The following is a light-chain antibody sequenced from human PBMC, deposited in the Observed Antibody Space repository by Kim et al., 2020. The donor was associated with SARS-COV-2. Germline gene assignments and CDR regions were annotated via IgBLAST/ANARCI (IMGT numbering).Light chain of an antibody. V-gene: IGLV2-11*01. CDR1: SSDVGGYNY. CDR2: DVS. J-gene: IGLJ3*02. Sequence: QSALTQPRSVSGSPGQSVTISCTGTSSDVGGYNYVSCYQHHPGKAPKLMIYDVSKRPSGVPDRFSGTKSGNTASLTISGLQAEDEADYYCYSFAGTYTWVFGGGTQLTVL. CDR3: YSFAGTYTWV.